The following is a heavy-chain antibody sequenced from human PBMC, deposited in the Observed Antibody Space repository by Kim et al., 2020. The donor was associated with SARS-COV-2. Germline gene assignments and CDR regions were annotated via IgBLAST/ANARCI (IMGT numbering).Heavy chain of an antibody. Sequence: GGSLRLSCAASGFTFSSYSMNWVRQAPGKGLEWVSSISRSSSYIYYADSVKGRFTISRDNAKKSLYLQMNSLRAEDTAVYYCARGALAAAGSSTKYYYCGIDVWGQGTAVTVS. CDR1: GFTFSSYS. CDR3: ARGALAAAGSSTKYYYCGIDV. V-gene: IGHV3-21*01. D-gene: IGHD6-13*01. J-gene: IGHJ6*02. CDR2: ISRSSSYI.